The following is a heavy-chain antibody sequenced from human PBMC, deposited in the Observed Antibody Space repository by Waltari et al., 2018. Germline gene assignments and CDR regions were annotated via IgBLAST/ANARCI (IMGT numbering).Heavy chain of an antibody. CDR2: ITGNSGKV. CDR1: GFTYDDFA. V-gene: IGHV3-9*01. CDR3: TKDLTHTNYEGFAN. D-gene: IGHD3-16*01. Sequence: EVQLVESGGALVQPGRSLSLSCATSGFTYDDFAMHWVRQVPGKGREWVAGITGNSGKVDYAGSVKGRFTISRDNAKNLLFLQMNSLRPEDTALYYCTKDLTHTNYEGFANWGLGTLVTVSS. J-gene: IGHJ4*02.